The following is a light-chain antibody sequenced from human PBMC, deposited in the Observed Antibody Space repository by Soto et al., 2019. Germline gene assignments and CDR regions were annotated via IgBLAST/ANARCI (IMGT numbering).Light chain of an antibody. CDR1: QAISKY. V-gene: IGKV1-27*01. CDR2: AAS. CDR3: QKYDSAPLFT. J-gene: IGKJ3*01. Sequence: DIQMTQTPPSLSASVGDRVTITCRASQAISKYLAWYQQKPGKVPKLLIYAASTLQSGVPSRFSGSGSGTDFTLPISSLQPEDVATYDCQKYDSAPLFTFGPGTRVDVK.